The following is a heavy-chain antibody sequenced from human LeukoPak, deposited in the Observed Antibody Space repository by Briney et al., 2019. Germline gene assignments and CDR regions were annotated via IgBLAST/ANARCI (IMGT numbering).Heavy chain of an antibody. CDR3: AKAFGTGWSAAEYFQH. D-gene: IGHD6-19*01. CDR1: GFTVSSSY. J-gene: IGHJ1*01. V-gene: IGHV3-53*01. CDR2: IYSGGST. Sequence: GGSLRLSCAASGFTVSSSYMSWVRQAPGKGLEWVSVIYSGGSTYYADSVKGRFTISRDNSKNTLYLQMNSLRADDTAVYFCAKAFGTGWSAAEYFQHWGQGTLVTVSS.